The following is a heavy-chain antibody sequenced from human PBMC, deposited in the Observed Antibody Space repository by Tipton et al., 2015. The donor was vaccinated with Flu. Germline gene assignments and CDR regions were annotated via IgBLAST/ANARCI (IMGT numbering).Heavy chain of an antibody. Sequence: LSLTCAASGFTVSRNYMNWVRQAPGKGLEWVSIIFSDGNTFYADSVKGRFTISRDNAKNTLYLQMNSLKIEDTAVYYCTTDVLVRVLWGQGTLVTVSS. J-gene: IGHJ4*02. CDR1: GFTVSRNY. CDR2: IFSDGNT. D-gene: IGHD2-8*01. V-gene: IGHV3-53*01. CDR3: TTDVLVRVL.